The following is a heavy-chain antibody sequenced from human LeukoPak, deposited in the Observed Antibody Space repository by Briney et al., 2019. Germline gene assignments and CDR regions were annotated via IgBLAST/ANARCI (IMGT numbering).Heavy chain of an antibody. D-gene: IGHD1-1*01. Sequence: GGSLRLSCAASGFTISTYDMHWVRQAPGKGLEWVSCISSSISSINYADSVKGRFTISRDNAKNSPYLQMNSLRAEDTAVYYCASQNWMTDWGQGTLVTVSS. V-gene: IGHV3-48*01. J-gene: IGHJ4*02. CDR3: ASQNWMTD. CDR1: GFTISTYD. CDR2: ISSSISSI.